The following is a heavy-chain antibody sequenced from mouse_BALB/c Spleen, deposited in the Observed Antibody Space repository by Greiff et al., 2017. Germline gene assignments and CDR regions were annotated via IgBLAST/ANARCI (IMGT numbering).Heavy chain of an antibody. CDR1: GYSITSGYS. CDR3: AKIYGNYRYFDV. J-gene: IGHJ1*01. D-gene: IGHD2-1*01. CDR2: IHYSGST. Sequence: EVHLVESGPDLVKPSQSLSLTCTVTGYSITSGYSWHWIRQFPGNKLEWMGYIHYSGSTNYNPSLKSRISITLDTSKNQFFLQLNSVTTEDKATYYCAKIYGNYRYFDVWGAGTTGTVSS. V-gene: IGHV3-1*02.